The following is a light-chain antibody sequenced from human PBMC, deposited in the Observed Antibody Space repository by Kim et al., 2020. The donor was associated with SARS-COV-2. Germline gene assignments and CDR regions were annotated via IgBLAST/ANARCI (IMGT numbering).Light chain of an antibody. V-gene: IGLV2-14*03. CDR2: DVS. J-gene: IGLJ3*02. Sequence: QSALTQPASVSGSPRQSITISCTGTSSDVGGYNYVSWYQQHPGKAPKLMIYDVSNRPSGVSNRFSGSKSGNTASLTISGLQAEDEADYYCSSYTSSSTLWVFGGGTQLTVL. CDR3: SSYTSSSTLWV. CDR1: SSDVGGYNY.